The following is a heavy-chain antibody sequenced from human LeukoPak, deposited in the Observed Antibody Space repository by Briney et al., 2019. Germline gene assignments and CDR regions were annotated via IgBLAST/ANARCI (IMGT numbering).Heavy chain of an antibody. CDR1: GGSISSRDYF. CDR3: ARAPLATEGANWFDP. CDR2: IYYSGTT. J-gene: IGHJ5*02. Sequence: PSETLSLTCTVSGGSISSRDYFWSWIRQPPGKGPEWIGYIYYSGTTYHNPSLKSRVTISVDTSKDQFSLKLTSVTAADTAVYYCARAPLATEGANWFDPWGQGALVTVSS. V-gene: IGHV4-30-4*08. D-gene: IGHD5-24*01.